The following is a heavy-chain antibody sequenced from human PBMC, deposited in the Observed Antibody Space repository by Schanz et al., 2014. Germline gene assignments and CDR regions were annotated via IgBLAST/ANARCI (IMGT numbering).Heavy chain of an antibody. D-gene: IGHD2-2*02. Sequence: QVQLEQSGAEVKKPGSSVKVSCKASGGTFSSFGINWVRQAPGQGLEWMGRIIPSLGLAKYEQKFQDKVTITADKSTSTAYMELTSLRSEDTAVYYCAGTYCSSTSCYTGYYYMDVWGKGTTVTVSS. CDR2: IIPSLGLA. J-gene: IGHJ6*03. V-gene: IGHV1-69*02. CDR1: GGTFSSFG. CDR3: AGTYCSSTSCYTGYYYMDV.